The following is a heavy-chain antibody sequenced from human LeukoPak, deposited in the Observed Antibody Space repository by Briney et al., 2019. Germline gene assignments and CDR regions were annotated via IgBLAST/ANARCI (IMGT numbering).Heavy chain of an antibody. D-gene: IGHD2-2*01. CDR2: IYPRESRT. CDR3: ARHLSDITSSPNY. Sequence: GESLKISFKGSGYSFSSYWIAWVRQMPGKGLEWMGVIYPRESRTTYSPSFQDQVTISADKSISTAYLQWTSLKASDTAMYYCARHLSDITSSPNYWGPGTLVTVSS. J-gene: IGHJ4*02. CDR1: GYSFSSYW. V-gene: IGHV5-51*01.